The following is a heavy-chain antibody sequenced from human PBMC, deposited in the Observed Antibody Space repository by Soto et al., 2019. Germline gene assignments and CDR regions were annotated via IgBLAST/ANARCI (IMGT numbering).Heavy chain of an antibody. Sequence: HPEGSLRLSCSVSGVTFSKFGMNWVLQAPGKGLEWISYITSDSSTRHYADFVKGRFTISRDNAKNSLYLQMNSLRDEDTAVYFCAIDPAGIIDFDYWGQGNQLTVSS. V-gene: IGHV3-48*02. CDR1: GVTFSKFG. CDR3: AIDPAGIIDFDY. D-gene: IGHD1-26*01. CDR2: ITSDSSTR. J-gene: IGHJ4*02.